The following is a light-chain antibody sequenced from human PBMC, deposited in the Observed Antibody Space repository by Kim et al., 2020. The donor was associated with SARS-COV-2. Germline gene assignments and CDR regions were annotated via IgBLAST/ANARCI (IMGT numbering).Light chain of an antibody. CDR2: GKN. Sequence: SSELTQDPAVSVALGQTVRITCQGDSLRTYYATWYQQKPGQAPILVIYGKNTRPSGIPDRFSGSTSGNTASLTITGTQAGEEADYYCNSRDSNDNVVFGGGTRLTVL. V-gene: IGLV3-19*01. J-gene: IGLJ2*01. CDR1: SLRTYY. CDR3: NSRDSNDNVV.